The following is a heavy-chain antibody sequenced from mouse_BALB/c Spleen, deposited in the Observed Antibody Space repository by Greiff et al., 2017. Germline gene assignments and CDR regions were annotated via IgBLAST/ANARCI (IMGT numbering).Heavy chain of an antibody. CDR3: ARAGYYGGYAMDY. Sequence: QVQLKQSGPGLVAPSQSLSITCTVSGFSLTGYGVNWVRQPPGKGLEWLGMIWGDGSTDYNSALKSRLSISKDNSKSQVFLKMNSLQTDDTARYYCARAGYYGGYAMDYWGQGTSVTVSS. CDR1: GFSLTGYG. CDR2: IWGDGST. J-gene: IGHJ4*01. D-gene: IGHD2-3*01. V-gene: IGHV2-6-7*01.